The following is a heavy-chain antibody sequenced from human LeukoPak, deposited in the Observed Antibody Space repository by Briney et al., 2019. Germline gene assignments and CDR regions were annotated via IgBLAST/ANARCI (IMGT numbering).Heavy chain of an antibody. D-gene: IGHD3-16*01. CDR2: ISGSGGST. J-gene: IGHJ4*02. CDR3: AKDVSVMITFGGVKY. V-gene: IGHV3-23*01. CDR1: GFTFSSYA. Sequence: GGSPRLSCAASGFTFSSYAMSWVRQAPGKGLEWVSAISGSGGSTYYADSVKGRFTISRDNSKNTLYLQMNSLRAEDTAVYYCAKDVSVMITFGGVKYWGQGTLITVSS.